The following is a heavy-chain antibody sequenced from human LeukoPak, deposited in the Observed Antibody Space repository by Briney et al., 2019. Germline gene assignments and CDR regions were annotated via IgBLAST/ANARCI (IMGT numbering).Heavy chain of an antibody. V-gene: IGHV1-2*02. CDR3: ARVDQRISFYFDY. J-gene: IGHJ4*02. Sequence: ASMMVSCKASVYTFTGYYMHWVRHATGQGIDWMGWLNPHNGDTKYVQKFQGRVTMTRDTSISTAFMELSSLRSDDTAVYYCARVDQRISFYFDYWGQGTLITVSS. CDR2: LNPHNGDT. CDR1: VYTFTGYY. D-gene: IGHD3-16*02.